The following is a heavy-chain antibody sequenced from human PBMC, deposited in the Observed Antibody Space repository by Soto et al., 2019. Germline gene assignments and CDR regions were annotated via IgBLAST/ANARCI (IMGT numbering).Heavy chain of an antibody. CDR3: VFAVIAATRFPSDAFDI. CDR2: IGTSGST. D-gene: IGHD2-15*01. V-gene: IGHV3-23*01. Sequence: EVHLLDSGGGLVQPGGSLRLSCAASGFTFSSYAMSWVRQAPGKGLEWVSTIGTSGSTYYADSVKGRFTISRDNSKNTLNLQMNSLRAEDTAMYYCVFAVIAATRFPSDAFDIWGQGTVVTVSS. CDR1: GFTFSSYA. J-gene: IGHJ3*02.